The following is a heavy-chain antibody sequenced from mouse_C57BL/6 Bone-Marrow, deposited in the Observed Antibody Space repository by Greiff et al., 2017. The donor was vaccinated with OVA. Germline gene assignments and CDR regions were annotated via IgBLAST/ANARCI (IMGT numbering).Heavy chain of an antibody. V-gene: IGHV1-47*01. D-gene: IGHD2-1*01. CDR1: GYTFTTYP. Sequence: QVHVKQSGAELVKPGASVKMSCKASGYTFTTYPIEWMKQNHGKSLEWIGNFHPYNDDTKYNEKFKGKATLTVEKSSSTVYLELSRLTSDDSAVYYRALIYYGNYYAMDYWGQGTSVTVSS. J-gene: IGHJ4*01. CDR2: FHPYNDDT. CDR3: ALIYYGNYYAMDY.